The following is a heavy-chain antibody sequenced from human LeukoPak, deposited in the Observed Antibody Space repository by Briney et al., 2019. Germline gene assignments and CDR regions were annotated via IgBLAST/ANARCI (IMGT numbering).Heavy chain of an antibody. CDR3: ARDTGGGYSCYDC. CDR2: IKQDGSEK. D-gene: IGHD5-18*01. Sequence: GGSLRLSCAASGFTFSSYWMTWIRQALGKGLEWVANIKQDGSEKYCVDSVKGRFTISRDNAKNSLYLQMNSLRAEDTAVYYCARDTGGGYSCYDCWGQGTLVTVSS. CDR1: GFTFSSYW. J-gene: IGHJ4*02. V-gene: IGHV3-7*01.